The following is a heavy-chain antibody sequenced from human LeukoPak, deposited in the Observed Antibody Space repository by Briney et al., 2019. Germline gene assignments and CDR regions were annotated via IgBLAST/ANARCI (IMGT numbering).Heavy chain of an antibody. D-gene: IGHD1-1*01. CDR3: AKSKSGTTVYAFDV. J-gene: IGHJ3*01. Sequence: SETLSLTCTVSGGSISSFYWSWIRQPPGKALEWIGYIYYSGSTTYNPSLKSRATISLDTSKNQVSLKLTSVTAADTTVYYCAKSKSGTTVYAFDVWGQGTMVTVFS. CDR2: IYYSGST. CDR1: GGSISSFY. V-gene: IGHV4-59*01.